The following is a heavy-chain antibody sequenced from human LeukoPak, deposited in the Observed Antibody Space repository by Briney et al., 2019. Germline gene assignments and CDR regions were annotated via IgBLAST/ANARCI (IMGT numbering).Heavy chain of an antibody. CDR1: GYTFTDYY. Sequence: ASVKVSCKASGYTFTDYYMHWVRQAPGQGLEWMGWINPNNGGTNYARKFQGRVTMTSDTSISTAYMELNRLRSDDTAVYSCSRGPSRPLRFLEWVKTYDYWGQGTLVTVSS. CDR2: INPNNGGT. D-gene: IGHD3-3*01. CDR3: SRGPSRPLRFLEWVKTYDY. V-gene: IGHV1-2*02. J-gene: IGHJ4*02.